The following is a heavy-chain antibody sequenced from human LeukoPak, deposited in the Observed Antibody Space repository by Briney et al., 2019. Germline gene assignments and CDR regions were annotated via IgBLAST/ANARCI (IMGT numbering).Heavy chain of an antibody. D-gene: IGHD3-22*01. CDR1: GGSIISYY. CDR2: IYPSGST. J-gene: IGHJ6*03. V-gene: IGHV4-4*07. CDR3: ARLKFYDSTGYTPGYYMDV. Sequence: SGTLSLTCTVSGGSIISYYWSWVRQSAGKGLEWIGRIYPSGSTEYSTSLKSRVTMSVDMSKKQFSLKLTSVTAADTAVYYCARLKFYDSTGYTPGYYMDVWGKGTTVTVSS.